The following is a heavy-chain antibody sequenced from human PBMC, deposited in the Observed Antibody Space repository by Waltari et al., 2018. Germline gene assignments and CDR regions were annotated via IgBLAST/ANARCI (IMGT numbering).Heavy chain of an antibody. CDR3: AREDLAVRKTGGFDY. D-gene: IGHD6-19*01. Sequence: QVLLQESGPGLVQASQTLSLTCTVSGDSISSADYYWSWIRRPAGKEMQWIGRVSSTGCANYDPSLKRRATISVDPSKNEFSLSLTSVTAADTATYYCAREDLAVRKTGGFDYWGQGVMVSVSS. J-gene: IGHJ4*02. V-gene: IGHV4-61*02. CDR1: GDSISSADYY. CDR2: VSSTGCA.